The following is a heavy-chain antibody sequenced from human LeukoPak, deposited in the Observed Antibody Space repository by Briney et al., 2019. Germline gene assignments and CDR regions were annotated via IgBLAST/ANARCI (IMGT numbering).Heavy chain of an antibody. D-gene: IGHD5-24*01. CDR2: VIPIFGIA. CDR3: ASPGGEMATPDQPPYFDY. J-gene: IGHJ4*02. Sequence: SVKVSCKASGGTFSSYAISWVRQAPGQGLEWMGRVIPIFGIANYAQKFQGRVTITADKSTSTAYMELSSLRSEDTAVYYCASPGGEMATPDQPPYFDYWGQGTLVTVSS. V-gene: IGHV1-69*04. CDR1: GGTFSSYA.